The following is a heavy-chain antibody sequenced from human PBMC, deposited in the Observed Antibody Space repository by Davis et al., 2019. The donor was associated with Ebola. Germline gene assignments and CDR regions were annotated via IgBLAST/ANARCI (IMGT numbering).Heavy chain of an antibody. D-gene: IGHD1-1*01. CDR2: SSHSGVT. J-gene: IGHJ5*02. CDR3: ARTTKTSISASGLGYTYFDP. V-gene: IGHV4-34*01. Sequence: SETLSLTCAAYGGSFSDYFWSWIRRPPGKGLEWIGTSSHSGVTNYNTSLKSRVSISVDTSTDQFSLDLYSVTAADTAVYYCARTTKTSISASGLGYTYFDPWGQGTLVTVSS. CDR1: GGSFSDYF.